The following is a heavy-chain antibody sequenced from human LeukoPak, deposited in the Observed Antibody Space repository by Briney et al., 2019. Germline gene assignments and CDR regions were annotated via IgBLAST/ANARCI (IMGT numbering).Heavy chain of an antibody. D-gene: IGHD2-2*01. CDR1: GFTFSSYW. CDR2: IKQDGSEK. Sequence: GGSLRLSCAASGFTFSSYWMSWVRQAPGKGLEWVANIKQDGSEKYYVDSVKGRFTISRDNAKNSLYLQMNSLRAEDTAVYYCARDLRRIVVVPAAYYYYYYGMDVWGQGTTVTASS. CDR3: ARDLRRIVVVPAAYYYYYYGMDV. J-gene: IGHJ6*02. V-gene: IGHV3-7*03.